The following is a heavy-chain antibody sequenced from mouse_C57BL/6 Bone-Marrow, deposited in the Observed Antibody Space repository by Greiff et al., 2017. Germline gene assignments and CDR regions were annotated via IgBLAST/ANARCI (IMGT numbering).Heavy chain of an antibody. CDR3: GRRGVAY. CDR1: GYTFTSYG. Sequence: VQLQQSGAELARPGASVKLSSKASGYTFTSYGISWVKQRTGQGLEWIGDIYPRSGNTYYNEKFKGKATLTADKSSSTAYMELRSLTSEDSAVYFGGRRGVAYWGQGTLVTVSA. J-gene: IGHJ3*01. CDR2: IYPRSGNT. V-gene: IGHV1-81*01.